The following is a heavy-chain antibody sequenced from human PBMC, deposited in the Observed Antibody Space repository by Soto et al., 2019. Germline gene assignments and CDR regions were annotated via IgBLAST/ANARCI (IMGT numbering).Heavy chain of an antibody. CDR2: IIPIFGTA. CDR3: ARDWRSSFVSGWFDP. V-gene: IGHV1-69*01. J-gene: IGHJ5*02. D-gene: IGHD6-13*01. Sequence: QVQLVQSGAEVKKPGSSVKVSCKASGGTFSSYAISWVRQAPGQGLEWMGGIIPIFGTANYAQKFQGRVTITADESTSTAYMELSSLRSDDTAVYYCARDWRSSFVSGWFDPWGQGTLVTVSS. CDR1: GGTFSSYA.